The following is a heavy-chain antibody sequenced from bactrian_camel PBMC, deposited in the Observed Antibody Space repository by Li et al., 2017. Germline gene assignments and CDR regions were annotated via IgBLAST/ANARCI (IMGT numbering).Heavy chain of an antibody. D-gene: IGHD2*01. J-gene: IGHJ4*01. Sequence: QLVESGGGLVQPGGSLKLSCQASGFTFSSYAMSWVRQAPGKDREWVSAINIGGIKTYFSDSVKGRFTISRDNAKNTLYLQLDSLKTEDTAMYYCGSGLLQHHYYWGQGTQVTVS. CDR3: GSGLLQHHYY. CDR1: GFTFSSYA. CDR2: INIGGIKT. V-gene: IGHV3S30*01.